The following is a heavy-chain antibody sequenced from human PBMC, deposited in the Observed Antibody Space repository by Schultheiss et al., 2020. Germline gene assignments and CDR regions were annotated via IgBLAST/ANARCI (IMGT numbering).Heavy chain of an antibody. Sequence: SQTLSLTCTVSGGSVSSGGYYWSWIRQPPGKGLQWIGYIYYSGSTEYNPSLKSRVTISADTSKNQFSLKLSSVTAVDTAMYYCARDQNCGSIGCYIGAFDIWGQGTMV. D-gene: IGHD2-2*02. CDR2: IYYSGST. CDR1: GGSVSSGGYY. V-gene: IGHV4-61*08. J-gene: IGHJ3*02. CDR3: ARDQNCGSIGCYIGAFDI.